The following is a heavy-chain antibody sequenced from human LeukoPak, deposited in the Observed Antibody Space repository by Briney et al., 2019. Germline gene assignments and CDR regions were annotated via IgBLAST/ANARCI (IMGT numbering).Heavy chain of an antibody. CDR3: AKATGYYDSSGYYPPYYYYMDV. CDR1: GLTCSSYA. D-gene: IGHD3-22*01. V-gene: IGHV3-23*01. Sequence: GGSLRLSCAASGLTCSSYAMSWVGQAPGKGREWVSAISGSGGSTYYADYVRGRLLISRDNSKNTLYLQMNSLRAEDTAVYYCAKATGYYDSSGYYPPYYYYMDVWGKGTTVTVSS. CDR2: ISGSGGST. J-gene: IGHJ6*03.